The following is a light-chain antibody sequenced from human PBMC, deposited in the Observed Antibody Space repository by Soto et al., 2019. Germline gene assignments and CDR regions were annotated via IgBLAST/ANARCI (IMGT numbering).Light chain of an antibody. J-gene: IGLJ2*01. CDR3: TSYTSSSTLV. Sequence: QTASVSGSPGQSITISCTGTSSDVGTYNYVSWYQQHAGKVPKLMIYDVSNRPSGVSDRFSGSKSGNTASLTISGLQAEDEADYYCTSYTSSSTLVFGGGTKLTVL. CDR2: DVS. CDR1: SSDVGTYNY. V-gene: IGLV2-14*01.